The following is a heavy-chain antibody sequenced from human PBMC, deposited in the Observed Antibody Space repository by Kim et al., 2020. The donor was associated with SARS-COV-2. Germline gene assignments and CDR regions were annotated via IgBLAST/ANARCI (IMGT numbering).Heavy chain of an antibody. CDR1: GFTFSSYA. CDR3: AKLDIVVVPAVQTPYYFDY. V-gene: IGHV3-23*01. D-gene: IGHD2-2*03. CDR2: ISGSGGST. J-gene: IGHJ4*02. Sequence: GGSLRLSCAASGFTFSSYAMSWVRQAPGKGLEWVSAISGSGGSTYYADSVKGRFTISRDNSKNTLYLQMNSLRAEDTAVYYCAKLDIVVVPAVQTPYYFDYWGQGTLVTVSS.